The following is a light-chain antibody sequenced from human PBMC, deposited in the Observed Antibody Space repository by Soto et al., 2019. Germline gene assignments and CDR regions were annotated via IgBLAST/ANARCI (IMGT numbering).Light chain of an antibody. CDR1: SSDVGDYNY. CDR3: SSYTSSTNYV. V-gene: IGLV2-14*01. J-gene: IGLJ1*01. Sequence: QSVLTQPASVSGPPGQSITISCTGTSSDVGDYNYVSWYQQHPGKAPKLMIYEVSNRPSGVSNRFSGSKSGNTASLTISGLQAEDEADYYCSSYTSSTNYVFGTGTKVTVL. CDR2: EVS.